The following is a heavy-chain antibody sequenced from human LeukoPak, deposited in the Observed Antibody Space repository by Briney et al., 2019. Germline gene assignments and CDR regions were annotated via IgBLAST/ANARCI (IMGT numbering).Heavy chain of an antibody. Sequence: GGSLRLSCAASGFTFSSYGMHLVRQAPGKGLEWVAVIWYDGSNKYYADSVKGRFTISRDNSKNTLYLQMNSLRAEDTAVYYCARAGRAAAARTYFDYWGQGTLVTVSS. J-gene: IGHJ4*02. CDR1: GFTFSSYG. CDR2: IWYDGSNK. D-gene: IGHD6-13*01. CDR3: ARAGRAAAARTYFDY. V-gene: IGHV3-33*01.